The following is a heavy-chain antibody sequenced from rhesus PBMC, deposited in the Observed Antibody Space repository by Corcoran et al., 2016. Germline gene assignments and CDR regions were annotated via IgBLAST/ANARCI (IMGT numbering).Heavy chain of an antibody. CDR2: IYGSRGST. Sequence: QLQLQESGPGLVKPSETLSVSCAVSGGPISSSYWSWIRQALGKGLRWIGYIYGSRGSTNYNPSLKNRVTFSKDSSKTQFSLSLSSGTAADTAVYYCARVSVRLAFDFWGQGLRVTVSS. D-gene: IGHD2-39*01. V-gene: IGHV4-169*01. J-gene: IGHJ3*01. CDR3: ARVSVRLAFDF. CDR1: GGPISSSY.